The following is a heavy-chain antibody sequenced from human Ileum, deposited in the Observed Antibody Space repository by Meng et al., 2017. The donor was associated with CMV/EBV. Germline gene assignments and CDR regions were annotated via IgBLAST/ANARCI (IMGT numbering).Heavy chain of an antibody. CDR3: ARWGQQLAFFDY. Sequence: CNASGYTFTSYGISWVRQAPGQGLEWMGWISAYNGNTNYAQKLQGRVTMTTDTSTTTAYMELRSLRSDDTAVYYCARWGQQLAFFDYWGQGTLVTVSS. V-gene: IGHV1-18*01. J-gene: IGHJ4*02. D-gene: IGHD6-13*01. CDR2: ISAYNGNT. CDR1: GYTFTSYG.